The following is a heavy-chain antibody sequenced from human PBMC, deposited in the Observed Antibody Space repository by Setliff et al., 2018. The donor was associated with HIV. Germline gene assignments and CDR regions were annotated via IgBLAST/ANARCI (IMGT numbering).Heavy chain of an antibody. CDR3: VGIYADYSYYLDV. D-gene: IGHD4-17*01. J-gene: IGHJ6*03. CDR1: GGSINSANYY. V-gene: IGHV4-61*02. CDR2: IYASGNT. Sequence: SETLSLTCTVPGGSINSANYYWSWIRLPAGKGLEWVGRIYASGNTNYNPSLQSRVTILIDPSKNQFSLRLSSVTAADTAIYYCVGIYADYSYYLDVWGKGTTVTVSS.